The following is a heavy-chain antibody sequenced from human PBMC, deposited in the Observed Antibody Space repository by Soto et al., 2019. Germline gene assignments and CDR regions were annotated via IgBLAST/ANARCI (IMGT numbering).Heavy chain of an antibody. CDR1: GYNFNTFA. J-gene: IGHJ4*02. Sequence: GASVKVSCKASGYNFNTFAIYWVRHATGHGLESMRWMNPNSRNTAYAQELRGRVTMTRNTSNPTAYMELISLTSDDKRLYYCAGGNFRYWGQGTLVTVSS. CDR2: MNPNSRNT. CDR3: AGGNFRY. V-gene: IGHV1-8*02.